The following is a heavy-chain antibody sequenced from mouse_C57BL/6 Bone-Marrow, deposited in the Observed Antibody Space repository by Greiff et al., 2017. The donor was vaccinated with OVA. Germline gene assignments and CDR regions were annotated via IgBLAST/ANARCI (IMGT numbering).Heavy chain of an antibody. CDR1: GYTLTDYN. J-gene: IGHJ3*01. CDR2: INPNNGGT. Sequence: EVQLVESGPELVKPGASVKMSCKASGYTLTDYNMHWVKQSHGKSLEWIGYINPNNGGTSYNQKFKGKATLTVNKSSSTAYMELRRLTSEDSADYYCASETEHWFAYWGQGTLVTVSA. CDR3: ASETEHWFAY. V-gene: IGHV1-22*01.